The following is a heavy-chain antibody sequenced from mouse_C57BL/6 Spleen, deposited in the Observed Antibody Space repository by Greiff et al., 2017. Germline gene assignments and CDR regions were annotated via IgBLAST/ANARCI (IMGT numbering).Heavy chain of an antibody. J-gene: IGHJ3*01. D-gene: IGHD1-1*01. CDR1: GFNIKDYY. V-gene: IGHV14-2*01. Sequence: VQLKQSGAELVKPGASVKLSCTASGFNIKDYYMHWVKQRTEQGLEWIGRIDPEDGETKYAPKFQGKATITADTSSNTAYLHLSSLTSEDTAVYYCARYYGSSYAGSFAYWGQGTLVTVSA. CDR3: ARYYGSSYAGSFAY. CDR2: IDPEDGET.